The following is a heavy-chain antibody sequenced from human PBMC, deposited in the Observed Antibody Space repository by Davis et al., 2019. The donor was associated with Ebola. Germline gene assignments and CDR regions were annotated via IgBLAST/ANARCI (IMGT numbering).Heavy chain of an antibody. D-gene: IGHD4-11*01. CDR1: GFTFNIFD. V-gene: IGHV3-30*02. J-gene: IGHJ4*02. CDR2: VRSHGSDD. Sequence: GGSLRLSCAASGFTFNIFDMHWVRQAPGRGLEWVAFVRSHGSDDHYADSVKGRFTIPRDNSKNTLYPQMNSLRPEDTAVYYCARDSDDYSFDYWGQGTLVTVSS. CDR3: ARDSDDYSFDY.